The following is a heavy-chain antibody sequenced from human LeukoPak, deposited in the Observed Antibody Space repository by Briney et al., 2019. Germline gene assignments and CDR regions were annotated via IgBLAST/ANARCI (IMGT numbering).Heavy chain of an antibody. CDR1: GYTFTSYG. D-gene: IGHD6-13*01. Sequence: ASVKVSCKASGYTFTSYGMNWVRQAPGQGLEWMGWINTNTGHPTYAQGFTGRFVFSLDISVSTAYLQISSLKAEDTAIYYCAKAASSSWNDAFDIWGQGTMVTVSS. V-gene: IGHV7-4-1*02. J-gene: IGHJ3*02. CDR3: AKAASSSWNDAFDI. CDR2: INTNTGHP.